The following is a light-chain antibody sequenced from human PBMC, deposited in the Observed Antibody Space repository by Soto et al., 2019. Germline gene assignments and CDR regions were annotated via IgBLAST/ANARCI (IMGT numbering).Light chain of an antibody. CDR2: DVS. Sequence: QSALTQPRSVSGSPGQSVTISCTGTSSDVGIYNYVSWYQQHPGKAPKLMIYDVSERPSGVPDRFSGSKSGNTASLTISGLQAEDEADYYCCSYAGSYTLVFGGETKMTVL. CDR3: CSYAGSYTLV. J-gene: IGLJ2*01. CDR1: SSDVGIYNY. V-gene: IGLV2-11*01.